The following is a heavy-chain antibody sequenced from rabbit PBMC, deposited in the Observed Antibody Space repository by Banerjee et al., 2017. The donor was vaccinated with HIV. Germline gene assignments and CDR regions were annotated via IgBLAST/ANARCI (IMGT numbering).Heavy chain of an antibody. J-gene: IGHJ4*01. CDR2: IAGGSVGST. CDR3: ARRYSGAFNL. V-gene: IGHV1S40*01. CDR1: GFTFSGYY. Sequence: QSLEESGGDLVKPGASLTLTCTAAGFTFSGYYMCWVRQAPGKGLEWIACIAGGSVGSTWYASWAKGRFTISKTSSTTVTLQGTSLTAADTATYFCARRYSGAFNLWGQGTLVTVS. D-gene: IGHD4-2*01.